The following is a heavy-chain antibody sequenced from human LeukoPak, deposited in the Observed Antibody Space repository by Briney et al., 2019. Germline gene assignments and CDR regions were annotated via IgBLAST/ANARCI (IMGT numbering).Heavy chain of an antibody. D-gene: IGHD6-25*01. J-gene: IGHJ4*02. CDR3: GRDLIGTAASWDC. V-gene: IGHV3-53*01. Sequence: PSGGSLRLSCVASGFTVNNNYMNWVRQGPGKGLEWVSVISSGGSTYYADSVTGRFTISRDNSKNTLYLQMNSLRVEDTAVYYCGRDLIGTAASWDCWGQGTLFTVSS. CDR1: GFTVNNNY. CDR2: ISSGGST.